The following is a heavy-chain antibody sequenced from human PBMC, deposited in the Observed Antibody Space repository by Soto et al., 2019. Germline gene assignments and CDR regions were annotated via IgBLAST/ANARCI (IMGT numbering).Heavy chain of an antibody. CDR2: ISYDGNNK. D-gene: IGHD6-19*01. CDR3: ARQFDSSGWYYYYYGMDV. J-gene: IGHJ6*02. CDR1: GFTFSSFG. Sequence: QVQLVESGGGVVQPGRSLRLSCAASGFTFSSFGMHWVRQAPGKGLEWVAIISYDGNNKYYVDSVQGRFTISRDNSKNTLYLQMNSLRAEDTAVYYCARQFDSSGWYYYYYGMDVWGQGTTVTVSS. V-gene: IGHV3-30*03.